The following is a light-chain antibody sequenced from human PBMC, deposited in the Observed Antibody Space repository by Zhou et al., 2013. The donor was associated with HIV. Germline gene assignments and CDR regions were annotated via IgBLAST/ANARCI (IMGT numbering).Light chain of an antibody. V-gene: IGKV1-5*03. CDR2: KTS. J-gene: IGKJ5*01. CDR1: QSINNW. CDR3: QQYNTSPIT. Sequence: DIQMTQSPSTLSASVGDRVTIACRASQSINNWLAWYQQRPGQAPKLLISKTSIFESGVPGKFSGSRSGTEFTLTIGSLQPEDSATYYCQQYNTSPITFGQGTRLEI.